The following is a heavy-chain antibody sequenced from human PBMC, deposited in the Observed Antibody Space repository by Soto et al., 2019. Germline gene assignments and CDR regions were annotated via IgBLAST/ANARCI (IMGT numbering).Heavy chain of an antibody. Sequence: QMHLQESGSGLVKPSQTLSLTCAVSGGSLSSSAYSWSWIRQPPGKGLEWIGFIYQSGSTYYNPSLQSRVTMSLDRPKNQFSLNLSSVTAADTAVYYCARELLFYDSDGFSWDDAFDIWGQGTMVTVSS. CDR2: IYQSGST. J-gene: IGHJ3*02. D-gene: IGHD3-22*01. CDR1: GGSLSSSAYS. CDR3: ARELLFYDSDGFSWDDAFDI. V-gene: IGHV4-30-2*01.